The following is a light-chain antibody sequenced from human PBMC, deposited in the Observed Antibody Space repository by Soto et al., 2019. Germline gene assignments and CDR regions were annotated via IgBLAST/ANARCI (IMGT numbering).Light chain of an antibody. V-gene: IGLV1-40*01. CDR1: SSNIGAGYD. CDR2: GNS. CDR3: QSYARSLSCLYV. Sequence: QSVLTQPPSVSGAPGQRVTISCTGSSSNIGAGYDVHWYQQLPGTAPKLLIYGNSNRPSGVPDRFSGSKSGTSASLAITGLQAEDEADYCCQSYARSLSCLYVFGTGTKLTVL. J-gene: IGLJ1*01.